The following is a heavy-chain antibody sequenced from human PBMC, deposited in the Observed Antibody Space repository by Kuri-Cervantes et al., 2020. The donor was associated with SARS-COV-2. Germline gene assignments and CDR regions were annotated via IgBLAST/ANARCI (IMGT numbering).Heavy chain of an antibody. CDR1: GYSFSTYD. J-gene: IGHJ3*02. D-gene: IGHD6-13*01. Sequence: ASVKVSCKASGYSFSTYDINWVRQASGQGLEWMGWMNPDTGNSGYAQNFRGRVTMTRDTSITTAYMELSSLRSEDSAIYYCARDLGPNSSSWQFDIWGQGTMVTVSS. CDR3: ARDLGPNSSSWQFDI. CDR2: MNPDTGNS. V-gene: IGHV1-8*02.